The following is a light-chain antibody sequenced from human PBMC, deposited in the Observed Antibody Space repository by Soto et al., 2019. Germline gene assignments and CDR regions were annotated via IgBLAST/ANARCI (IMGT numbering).Light chain of an antibody. Sequence: QSALTQPASVSGSPGQSITISCTGTSSDVGCYNYVSWYQQHPAKVPKLMIYHVSNRPSGVSDRVSGSKSGNTASLTISGLQAEDEGDYYCYSYTTSSTYVFGTGTKVTVL. CDR3: YSYTTSSTYV. CDR2: HVS. CDR1: SSDVGCYNY. V-gene: IGLV2-14*01. J-gene: IGLJ1*01.